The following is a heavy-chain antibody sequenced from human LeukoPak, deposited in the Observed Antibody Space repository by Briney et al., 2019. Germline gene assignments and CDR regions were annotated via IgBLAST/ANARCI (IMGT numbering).Heavy chain of an antibody. CDR2: IYYSGST. D-gene: IGHD6-19*01. CDR3: ARIADQWWFDP. V-gene: IGHV4-30-2*01. CDR1: GGSISSGGFS. J-gene: IGHJ5*02. Sequence: PSETLSLTCAVSGGSISSGGFSLTWIRQAPGKGLEWIGYIYYSGSTYYSPSLKSRVTISVDRSKNQFSPTLSSVTAADTAVYFCARIADQWWFDPWGQGNLVTVSS.